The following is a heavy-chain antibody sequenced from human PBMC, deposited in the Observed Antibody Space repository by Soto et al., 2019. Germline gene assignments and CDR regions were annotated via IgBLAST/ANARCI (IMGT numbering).Heavy chain of an antibody. CDR1: GGSFSGDY. D-gene: IGHD3-3*01. V-gene: IGHV4-34*01. Sequence: SETLSLTCAVYGGSFSGDYWSWIRQPPGKGLEWIGEINHSGSTNYNPALKSRVTISVDKSKNQFSLKLSSVTAADTAVYYCARASKITIVGVVTRPIFDYWGQGTLVTVSS. CDR3: ARASKITIVGVVTRPIFDY. CDR2: INHSGST. J-gene: IGHJ4*02.